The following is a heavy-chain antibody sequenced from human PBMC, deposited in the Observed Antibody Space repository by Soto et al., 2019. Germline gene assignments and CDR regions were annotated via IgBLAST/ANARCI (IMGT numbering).Heavy chain of an antibody. CDR3: AMWSLGSGSYYGPPY. CDR2: MNSKTGST. Sequence: QVQLVQSGAEVGKPGASVKVSCKASGYTFISHDINWVRQAAGQGLEWMGWMNSKTGSTGYAQRFQSTITMTRNTSTTSAFLDRSSRMPGDTAVYYCAMWSLGSGSYYGPPYWGQGTQVTVSS. J-gene: IGHJ4*02. CDR1: GYTFISHD. D-gene: IGHD3-10*01. V-gene: IGHV1-8*01.